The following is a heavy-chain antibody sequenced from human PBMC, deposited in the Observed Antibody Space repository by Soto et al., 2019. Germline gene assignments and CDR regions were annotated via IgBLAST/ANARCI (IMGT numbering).Heavy chain of an antibody. CDR2: ISYDGSNK. V-gene: IGHV3-30*03. D-gene: IGHD6-19*01. CDR1: RFTFNNYG. J-gene: IGHJ4*02. CDR3: AGGWYFFDY. Sequence: QVQLVESGGGVVQPGRSLRLSCAASRFTFNNYGMHWARQAPGKGLEWVAGISYDGSNKYFADSVKGRFTISRDNSKNTLFLQMNSLRTEDTAVYYCAGGWYFFDYCGQGTLVTVSA.